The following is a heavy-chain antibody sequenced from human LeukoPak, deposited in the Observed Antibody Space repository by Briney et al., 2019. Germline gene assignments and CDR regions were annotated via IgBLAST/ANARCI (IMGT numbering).Heavy chain of an antibody. CDR2: VYYSRGA. D-gene: IGHD6-19*01. Sequence: SETLSLTCTVSGASIRSYHWAWLRQPPGKGLEWIGFVYYSRGADSSPSVKSRVTKSLDTSNTQFSLTLRSVTAADTAVDFRARQGAVAVTDWGQGTLVTVFS. CDR1: GASIRSYH. J-gene: IGHJ4*02. V-gene: IGHV4-59*08. CDR3: ARQGAVAVTD.